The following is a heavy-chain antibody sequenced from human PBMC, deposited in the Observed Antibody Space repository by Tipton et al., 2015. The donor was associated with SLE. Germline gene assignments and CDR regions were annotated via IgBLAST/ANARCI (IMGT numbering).Heavy chain of an antibody. V-gene: IGHV1-18*01. CDR2: ISAYNGNT. J-gene: IGHJ3*02. CDR1: GYTFTSYG. Sequence: QLVQSGAEAKKPGASVKVSCKASGYTFTSYGISWVRQAPGQGLEWMGWISAYNGNTNYAQKLQGRVTMTTDTSTSTAYMELRSLRSDDTAVYYCARDLRYFDWLLSDAFDIWGQGTMVTVSS. CDR3: ARDLRYFDWLLSDAFDI. D-gene: IGHD3-9*01.